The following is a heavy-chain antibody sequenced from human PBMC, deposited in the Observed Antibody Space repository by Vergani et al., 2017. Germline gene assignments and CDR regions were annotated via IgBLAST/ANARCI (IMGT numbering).Heavy chain of an antibody. CDR2: ISYDGSNK. CDR1: GFIFSSYA. J-gene: IGHJ4*02. D-gene: IGHD6-19*01. Sequence: QVQLVESGGGVVQPGRSLRLSCAASGFIFSSYALHWVRQAPGKGLEWVAVISYDGSNKYYADSVKGRFTISRDNSKNTLYLQMNSLRAEDTAVYYCVRVLRDWSSGPLDYWGQGTLVTVSS. V-gene: IGHV3-30-3*01. CDR3: VRVLRDWSSGPLDY.